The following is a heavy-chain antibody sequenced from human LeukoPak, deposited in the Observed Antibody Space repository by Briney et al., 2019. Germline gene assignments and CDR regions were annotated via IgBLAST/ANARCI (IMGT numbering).Heavy chain of an antibody. D-gene: IGHD4-11*01. CDR1: GYTFTSYY. J-gene: IGHJ4*02. Sequence: ASVKVSCKASGYTFTSYYMHWVRQAPGQGLEWMGWINPNSGGTNYAQKFQGRVTMTRDTSTSTVYMELSSLRSEDTAVYYCARVGTTVNPFDYWGQGTLVTVSS. CDR2: INPNSGGT. CDR3: ARVGTTVNPFDY. V-gene: IGHV1-2*02.